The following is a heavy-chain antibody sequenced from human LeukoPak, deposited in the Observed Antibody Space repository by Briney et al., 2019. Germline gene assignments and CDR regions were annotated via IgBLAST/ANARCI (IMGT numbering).Heavy chain of an antibody. J-gene: IGHJ3*01. V-gene: IGHV1-2*06. CDR3: RLFHTPIFDL. Sequence: GASVKVSCKASGYTFTGVYIHWVRQAPGQGLEWTGRIEWMGRINPSSGGTNYAKNLQGRVTMAWVTSISTAYLDLSRLTSYDTAVYYCRLFHTPIFDLWGQGTMITVSS. CDR2: INPSSGGT. CDR1: GYTFTGVY. D-gene: IGHD3-3*01.